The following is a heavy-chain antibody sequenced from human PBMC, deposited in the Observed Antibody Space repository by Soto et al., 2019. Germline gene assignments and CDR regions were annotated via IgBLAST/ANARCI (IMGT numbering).Heavy chain of an antibody. J-gene: IGHJ4*02. CDR2: IYFSGST. CDR1: GGSISTGNFY. CDR3: AHESDGGNTYFYH. Sequence: QVQLQESGPQLVRPSETLSLTCTVSGGSISTGNFYWSWIRQPPGKGLEWIGYIYFSGSTSYSPSLKSRLTISLNSSTNQFSLELTAFTAAVTAGYYWAHESDGGNTYFYHWGQGARVTVSS. V-gene: IGHV4-30-4*03. D-gene: IGHD1-26*01.